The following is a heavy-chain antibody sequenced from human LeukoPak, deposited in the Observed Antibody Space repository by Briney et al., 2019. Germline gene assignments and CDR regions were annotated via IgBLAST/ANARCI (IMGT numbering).Heavy chain of an antibody. V-gene: IGHV3-73*01. CDR2: IRSKANSYAT. J-gene: IGHJ4*02. Sequence: GGSLRLSCAASGFTFSGSAMHWVRQASGKGLEWVGRIRSKANSYATAYAASVKGSFNISRDDSKNTAYLQMNRLRAEDTAVYYCARDPKSYGSGSYPYFDYWGQGILVTVSS. CDR1: GFTFSGSA. CDR3: ARDPKSYGSGSYPYFDY. D-gene: IGHD3-10*01.